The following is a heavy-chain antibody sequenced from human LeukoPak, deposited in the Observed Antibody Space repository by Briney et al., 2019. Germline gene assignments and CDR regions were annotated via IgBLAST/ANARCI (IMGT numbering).Heavy chain of an antibody. CDR2: ISSSSSYI. Sequence: TGGSLRLSCAASGFTFSSYSMNWVRQAPGKGLEWVSSISSSSSYIYYADSVKGRFTISRDNAKNSLYLQMNSLRAEDTAVYYCARGAQYYYDSSGYCDYWGQGTLVTVSS. V-gene: IGHV3-21*01. J-gene: IGHJ4*02. CDR1: GFTFSSYS. CDR3: ARGAQYYYDSSGYCDY. D-gene: IGHD3-22*01.